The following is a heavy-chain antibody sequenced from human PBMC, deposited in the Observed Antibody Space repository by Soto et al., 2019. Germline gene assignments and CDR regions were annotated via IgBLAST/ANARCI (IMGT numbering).Heavy chain of an antibody. CDR3: TRGPRSTSTGTGAF. CDR1: GFTFSMYW. D-gene: IGHD1-1*01. V-gene: IGHV3-74*01. Sequence: GGSLRLSCAASGFTFSMYWMHWVRQVPGKGPEWVSRINDDGISTNYADSVKGRFTISRDNAKNTLYLQMNDLRVEDTAVYYCTRGPRSTSTGTGAFWGQGTLVTVSS. J-gene: IGHJ4*02. CDR2: INDDGIST.